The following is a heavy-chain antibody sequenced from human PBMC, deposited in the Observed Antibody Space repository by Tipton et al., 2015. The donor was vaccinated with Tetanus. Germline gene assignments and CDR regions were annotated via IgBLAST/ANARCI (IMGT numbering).Heavy chain of an antibody. Sequence: TLSLTCTVSGGSISSYYWSWIRQPAGKGLEWIGYMYYTGSTFYNPSLQNRLTISVDTSKNQFSLKLSSVTAADTAVYYCARATMVRGVLYMDVWGQGTTVTVSS. J-gene: IGHJ6*02. V-gene: IGHV4-59*08. CDR2: MYYTGST. CDR1: GGSISSYY. D-gene: IGHD3-10*01. CDR3: ARATMVRGVLYMDV.